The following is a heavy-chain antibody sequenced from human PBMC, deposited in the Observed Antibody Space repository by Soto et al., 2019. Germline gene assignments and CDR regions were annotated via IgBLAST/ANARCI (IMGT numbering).Heavy chain of an antibody. CDR1: GGSISSYY. J-gene: IGHJ4*02. V-gene: IGHV4-59*01. CDR3: ASTAHSSGWYSGGFDY. Sequence: QVQLQESGPGLVKPSETLSLTCTVSGGSISSYYWSWIRQPPGKGLEWIGYIYYSGSTNYNPSLKSRVTISVDPSKNQFPLKLSSVTAADTAVYYCASTAHSSGWYSGGFDYWGQGTLVTVSS. CDR2: IYYSGST. D-gene: IGHD6-19*01.